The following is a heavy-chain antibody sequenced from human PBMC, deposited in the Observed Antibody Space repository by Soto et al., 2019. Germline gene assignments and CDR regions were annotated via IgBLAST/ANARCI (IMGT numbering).Heavy chain of an antibody. V-gene: IGHV3-30*18. D-gene: IGHD2-2*01. CDR2: ISYDGSDK. CDR3: AKSPTFYCRSPNCYKYYVDL. CDR1: GFTFNTYG. J-gene: IGHJ4*02. Sequence: QEHLVESGGGVVQPGTSLRLSCEASGFTFNTYGMHWLRQTPGKGLEWVAVISYDGSDKFYLDSVKGRFTISRDNSKNKLYLQMRSLRAEDTAIYYCAKSPTFYCRSPNCYKYYVDLWGQGTLVTVSS.